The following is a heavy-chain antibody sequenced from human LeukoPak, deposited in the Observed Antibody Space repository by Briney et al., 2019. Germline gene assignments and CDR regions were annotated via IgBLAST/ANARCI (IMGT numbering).Heavy chain of an antibody. CDR3: ATDMVRGANDY. Sequence: PSETLSLTCAVYGGSFSGYYWSWIRQPPGEGLEWIGEINHSGSTNYNPPPKSRVTISVDTSKNQFSLKLSSVTAADTAVYYCATDMVRGANDYWGQGTLVTVSS. J-gene: IGHJ4*02. CDR1: GGSFSGYY. CDR2: INHSGST. V-gene: IGHV4-34*01. D-gene: IGHD3-10*01.